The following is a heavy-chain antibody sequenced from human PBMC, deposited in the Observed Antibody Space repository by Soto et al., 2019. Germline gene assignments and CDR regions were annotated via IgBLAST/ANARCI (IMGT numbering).Heavy chain of an antibody. CDR2: INPSGGST. Sequence: QVQLVQSGAEVKKPGASVKVSCKASGYTFTSYYMHWVRQAPGQGLEWMGIINPSGGSTSYAQKFQGRVTMTRDTSTSTVYMELRSLRSEDTAVYYCARAGWGALALMDVWGQGTTVTVSS. V-gene: IGHV1-46*01. CDR1: GYTFTSYY. D-gene: IGHD6-19*01. J-gene: IGHJ6*02. CDR3: ARAGWGALALMDV.